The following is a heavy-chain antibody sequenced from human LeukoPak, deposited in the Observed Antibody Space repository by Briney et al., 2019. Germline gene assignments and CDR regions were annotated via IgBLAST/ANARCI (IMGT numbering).Heavy chain of an antibody. V-gene: IGHV3-7*03. CDR1: GFTFSNFW. D-gene: IGHD3-10*01. CDR3: ARSIRYFASGSGDR. CDR2: IKTDGSEI. Sequence: GGPLRLSCTASGFTFSNFWMSWVRRAPGKGLEWVDNIKTDGSEISYVDSVKGRFTISRDNAQNSLYLQMIGLRADDTAVYYCARSIRYFASGSGDRWGQGTLVTVSS. J-gene: IGHJ5*02.